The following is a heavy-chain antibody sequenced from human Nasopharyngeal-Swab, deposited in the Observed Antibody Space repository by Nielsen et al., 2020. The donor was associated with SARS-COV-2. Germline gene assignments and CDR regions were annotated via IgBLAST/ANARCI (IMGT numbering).Heavy chain of an antibody. D-gene: IGHD1-26*01. V-gene: IGHV1-46*01. CDR2: INPIGGST. CDR3: ARVLGATDGMDV. J-gene: IGHJ6*02. Sequence: ASVKVSCKASGYSFTSYYMHWVRQAPGQGLEWMGIINPIGGSTSYAQKFQGRVTMTRDTSTSTVYMELSSLRYQDTAVYYCARVLGATDGMDVWGQGTTVTVSS. CDR1: GYSFTSYY.